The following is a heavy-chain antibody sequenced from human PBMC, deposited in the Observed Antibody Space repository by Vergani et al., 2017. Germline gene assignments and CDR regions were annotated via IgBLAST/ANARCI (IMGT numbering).Heavy chain of an antibody. CDR3: ARGGYSYGTRPFDY. Sequence: QVQLVQSGAEVKKPGSSVKVSCKASGGTFSSYAISWVRQAPGQGLEWMGGIIPILGIANYAQKFQGRVTITADKSTSTAYMELSSLRSEDTAVYYCARGGYSYGTRPFDYWGQGTLVTVSS. CDR2: IIPILGIA. D-gene: IGHD5-18*01. CDR1: GGTFSSYA. J-gene: IGHJ4*02. V-gene: IGHV1-69*09.